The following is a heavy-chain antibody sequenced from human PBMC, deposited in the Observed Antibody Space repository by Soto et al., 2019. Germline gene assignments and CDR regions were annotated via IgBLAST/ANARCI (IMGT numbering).Heavy chain of an antibody. D-gene: IGHD2-15*01. CDR3: ARIGVYCSGGSCLGYYGMDV. V-gene: IGHV4-59*01. Sequence: PSETLSLTCTVSGGSISSYYWSWIRQPPRKGLEWIGYIYYSGSTNYNPSLKSRVTISVDTSKNQFSLKLSSVTAADTAVYYCARIGVYCSGGSCLGYYGMDVWGQGTTVTVSS. J-gene: IGHJ6*02. CDR2: IYYSGST. CDR1: GGSISSYY.